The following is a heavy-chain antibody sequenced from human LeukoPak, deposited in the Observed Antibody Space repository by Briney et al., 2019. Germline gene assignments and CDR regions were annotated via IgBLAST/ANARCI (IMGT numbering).Heavy chain of an antibody. CDR1: EYSFTSYV. CDR2: IKPDNGDT. Sequence: GASVKVSCKASEYSFTSYVIHWLRQAPGQRLEWMGWIKPDNGDTEYSQKFQGRVTFTRDTSANTAYMELSTLRSEDTAVYYCARDRGGTGDFGYWGQGTLVTVSS. V-gene: IGHV1-3*01. J-gene: IGHJ4*02. CDR3: ARDRGGTGDFGY. D-gene: IGHD1-1*01.